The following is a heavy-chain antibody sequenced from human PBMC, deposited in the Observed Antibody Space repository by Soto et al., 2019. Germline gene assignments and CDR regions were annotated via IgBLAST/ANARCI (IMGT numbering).Heavy chain of an antibody. J-gene: IGHJ6*02. Sequence: GGSLRLSCAASGFTFSSYAMHWVRQAPGKGLEWVAVISYDGSNKYYADSVKGRFTISRDNSKNTLYLQMNSLRAEDTAVYYCARLKTNYYYGMDVWGQGTTVTVSS. V-gene: IGHV3-30-3*01. CDR1: GFTFSSYA. CDR2: ISYDGSNK. CDR3: ARLKTNYYYGMDV. D-gene: IGHD4-17*01.